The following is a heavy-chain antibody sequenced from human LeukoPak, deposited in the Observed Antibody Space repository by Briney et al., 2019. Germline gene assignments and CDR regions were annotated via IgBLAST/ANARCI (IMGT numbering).Heavy chain of an antibody. V-gene: IGHV3-23*01. CDR2: ISDSGGST. J-gene: IGHJ6*03. CDR1: GFTFTTYA. CDR3: AKGSRVRGVIITMRYYYYYMDV. Sequence: GGSLRLSCAASGFTFTTYAMTWVRQAPGKGLEWVSRISDSGGSTYYADSVKGRFTISRDNSKNTVYLQMNSLRAEDTAVYYCAKGSRVRGVIITMRYYYYYMDVWGKGTTVTISS. D-gene: IGHD3-10*01.